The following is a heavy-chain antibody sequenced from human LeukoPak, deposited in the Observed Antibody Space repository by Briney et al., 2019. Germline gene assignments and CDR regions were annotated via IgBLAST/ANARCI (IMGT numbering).Heavy chain of an antibody. V-gene: IGHV6-1*01. CDR3: ARAYSSSWYYFDY. CDR2: TYYRPKWYN. D-gene: IGHD6-13*01. Sequence: SQTLSLTCAISGDSVSSNSAAWNWIRQSPSRGLEWLGRTYYRPKWYNDYAVSVKSRITINPDTSKNQFSLQLNSVAPEDTSVYYCARAYSSSWYYFDYWGQGTLVTVSS. CDR1: GDSVSSNSAA. J-gene: IGHJ4*02.